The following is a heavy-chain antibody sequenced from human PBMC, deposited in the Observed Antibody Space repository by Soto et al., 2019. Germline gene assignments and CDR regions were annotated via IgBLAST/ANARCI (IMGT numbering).Heavy chain of an antibody. CDR3: ARHVGYCSGVTCYNYWYFDL. CDR2: IHNSGST. V-gene: IGHV4-59*08. CDR1: GDSISSYY. Sequence: QVQLQESGPGMVKPSETLSLTCTVSGDSISSYYWSWIRQPPGKGLEWIGDIHNSGSTNYTPSLKSRVTISVDTSKNQFSLKLSSVTAADTAIYYCARHVGYCSGVTCYNYWYFDLWGRGTLVTVSS. J-gene: IGHJ2*01. D-gene: IGHD2-15*01.